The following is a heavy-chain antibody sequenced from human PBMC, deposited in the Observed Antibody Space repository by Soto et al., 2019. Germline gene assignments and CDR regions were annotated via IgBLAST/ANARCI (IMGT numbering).Heavy chain of an antibody. J-gene: IGHJ4*02. Sequence: EVQLLESGGGLVQPGGSLRLSCAASGFTFSSYAMSWVRQAPGKGLEWVSAISGSGGSTYYADSMKGRFTISRDNSKNTLYLQMNSLRAEDTAVYYCAKDRDYYGSGSPYYWGQGTLVTVSS. CDR1: GFTFSSYA. D-gene: IGHD3-10*01. V-gene: IGHV3-23*01. CDR3: AKDRDYYGSGSPYY. CDR2: ISGSGGST.